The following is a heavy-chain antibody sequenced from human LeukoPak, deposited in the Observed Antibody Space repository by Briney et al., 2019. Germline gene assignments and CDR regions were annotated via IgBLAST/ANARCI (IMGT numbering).Heavy chain of an antibody. D-gene: IGHD6-6*01. V-gene: IGHV4-31*03. Sequence: NTSQTLSLTCTVSGGSISSGGYYWSWIRQHPGKGLEWIGYIYYSGSTYYNPSLKSRVTISVDTSKNQFSLKLSSVTAADTAVYYCARIYSSSSFVDYWGQGTLVTVSS. J-gene: IGHJ4*02. CDR1: GGSISSGGYY. CDR3: ARIYSSSSFVDY. CDR2: IYYSGST.